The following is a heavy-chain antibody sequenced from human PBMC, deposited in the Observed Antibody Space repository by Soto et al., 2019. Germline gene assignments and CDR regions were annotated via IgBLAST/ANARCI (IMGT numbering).Heavy chain of an antibody. CDR2: IIPIFGTA. V-gene: IGHV1-69*13. CDR3: ARDSGITGSAGDY. Sequence: SVKVSCKASGGTSSSYAISWVRQAPGQGLEWMGGIIPIFGTANYAQKFQGRVTITADESTSTAYMELSSLRSEDTAVYYCARDSGITGSAGDYWGQGTLVTVSS. D-gene: IGHD1-20*01. CDR1: GGTSSSYA. J-gene: IGHJ4*02.